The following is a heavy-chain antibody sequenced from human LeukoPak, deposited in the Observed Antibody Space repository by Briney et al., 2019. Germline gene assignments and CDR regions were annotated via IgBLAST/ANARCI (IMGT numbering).Heavy chain of an antibody. CDR2: IGTSADT. CDR1: GFTFSSYA. V-gene: IGHV3-23*01. CDR3: AKNVPGRAIDD. J-gene: IGHJ4*02. Sequence: GGSLRLSCAASGFTFSSYAMGWVRQAPGKGLEWVSTIGTSADTYYPDSVKGRFTISRDNSRNTLDLQMNSLRADDTAVYYCAKNVPGRAIDDWGQGTLVTVST. D-gene: IGHD2-15*01.